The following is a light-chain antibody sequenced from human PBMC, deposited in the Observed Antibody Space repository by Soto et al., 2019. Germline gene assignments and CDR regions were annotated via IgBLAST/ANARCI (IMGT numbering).Light chain of an antibody. Sequence: EVVPTQSPAALSVSQGERATLYCRASQSVSSNLAWYQQKPGQAPRLLLYGASTRATGIPARFSGSGSGTEFTLTISSLQSEDFAVYYCQQYNKWPPGTFGQGTKVDI. J-gene: IGKJ1*01. CDR2: GAS. CDR3: QQYNKWPPGT. CDR1: QSVSSN. V-gene: IGKV3-15*01.